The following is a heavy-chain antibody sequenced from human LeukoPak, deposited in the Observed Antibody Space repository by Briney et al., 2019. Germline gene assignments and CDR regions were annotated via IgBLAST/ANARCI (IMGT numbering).Heavy chain of an antibody. CDR3: ARTGVWGIDY. J-gene: IGHJ4*02. D-gene: IGHD3-16*01. CDR2: ISGSNT. V-gene: IGHV1-18*01. Sequence: ASVKVSCKASGYTFTSYGFSWVRQAPGQGLEWMGWISGSNTNYAQKHPGRVTVTTDTSTRTAYMELRSLRSDDTAVYYCARTGVWGIDYWGQGTLVTVSS. CDR1: GYTFTSYG.